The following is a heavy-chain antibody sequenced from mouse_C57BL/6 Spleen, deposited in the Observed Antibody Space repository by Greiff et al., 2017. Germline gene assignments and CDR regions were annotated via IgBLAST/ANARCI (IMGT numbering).Heavy chain of an antibody. D-gene: IGHD3-2*02. J-gene: IGHJ2*01. CDR3: ARRTAQAPFDY. Sequence: VQLQQSGAELVKPGASVKISCKASGYAFSSDWMNWVKQRPGKGLEGIGQIYPGDGDTNYNGKFKGKATRTGDKSSSTAYMQLSSLTSEDSAVYFCARRTAQAPFDYWGQGTTLTVSS. V-gene: IGHV1-80*01. CDR2: IYPGDGDT. CDR1: GYAFSSDW.